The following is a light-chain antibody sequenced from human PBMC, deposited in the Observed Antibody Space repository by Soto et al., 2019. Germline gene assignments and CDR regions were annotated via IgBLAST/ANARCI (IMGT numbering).Light chain of an antibody. CDR3: KQANSFPLT. CDR2: DAY. CDR1: QGISSW. V-gene: IGKV1-12*01. J-gene: IGKJ4*01. Sequence: DIQMTQSTSSVSASVGDRVTITCRASQGISSWLAWYQQKPEKAHKLVIYDAYSLQSGVQSRFSGSGSGTDFTLTIRSLQPEDFATYYCKQANSFPLTFGGGTKVDIK.